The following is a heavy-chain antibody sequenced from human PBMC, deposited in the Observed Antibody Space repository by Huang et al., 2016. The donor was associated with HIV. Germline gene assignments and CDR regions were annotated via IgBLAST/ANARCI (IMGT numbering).Heavy chain of an antibody. Sequence: QVQLVESGGGVVQPGGSLRLSCAASGFTFSSYGMHWVGPAPGKGLEWVACIHYDGSNRYYADAVKGRFTISRDNSKNTLYLQMNSLRAEDTAVYFCAKFGSSGYLPRYSFDYWGQGTLVTVSS. CDR1: GFTFSSYG. J-gene: IGHJ4*02. V-gene: IGHV3-30*02. CDR3: AKFGSSGYLPRYSFDY. D-gene: IGHD3-22*01. CDR2: IHYDGSNR.